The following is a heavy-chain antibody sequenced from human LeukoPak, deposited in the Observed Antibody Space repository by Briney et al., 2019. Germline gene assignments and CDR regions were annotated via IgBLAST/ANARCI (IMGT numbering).Heavy chain of an antibody. J-gene: IGHJ4*02. CDR1: GFTFSSYG. CDR2: IRYDGSIK. D-gene: IGHD1-1*01. Sequence: GGSLRLSCAASGFTFSSYGMHWVRQAPGKGLEWVACIRYDGSIKYYADSVKGRFTISRDNSKNTLYLEMNSLRTEDTAVYYCSKLKATRTDPFDYWGQGTLVTVSS. V-gene: IGHV3-30*02. CDR3: SKLKATRTDPFDY.